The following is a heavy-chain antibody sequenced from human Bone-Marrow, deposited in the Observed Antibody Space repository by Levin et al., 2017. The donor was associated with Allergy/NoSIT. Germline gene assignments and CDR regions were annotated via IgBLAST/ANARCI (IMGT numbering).Heavy chain of an antibody. CDR2: SHYSGST. J-gene: IGHJ5*02. Sequence: PSETLSLTCTVSGASISSHYWTWIRQPPGKGLEWIGYSHYSGSTSYHPSLQSRVSISVDTSKNQISLRLRSVTAADTAVYYCATQYSNGWFDPWGQGTLVTVSS. V-gene: IGHV4-59*11. CDR1: GASISSHY. CDR3: ATQYSNGWFDP. D-gene: IGHD2-15*01.